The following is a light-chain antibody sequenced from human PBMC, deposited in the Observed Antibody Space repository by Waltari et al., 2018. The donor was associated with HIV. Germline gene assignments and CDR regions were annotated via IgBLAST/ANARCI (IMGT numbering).Light chain of an antibody. CDR3: QQYAASPYT. V-gene: IGKV3-20*01. CDR2: GAS. J-gene: IGKJ2*01. CDR1: ENMTSQY. Sequence: PGETAIVSCRASENMTSQYLAWYQQKSGQAPRLLLFGASTRNPGVPERFGGAGSGADFTLTVSRLEPEDFALYFCQQYAASPYTFGQGT.